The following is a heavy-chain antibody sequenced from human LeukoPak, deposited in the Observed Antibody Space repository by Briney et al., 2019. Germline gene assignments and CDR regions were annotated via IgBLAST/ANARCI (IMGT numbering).Heavy chain of an antibody. CDR3: ARQPYSSSWYVDY. CDR1: GGSFSGYY. Sequence: SETLSLTCAVYGGSFSGYYWSWIRQPPGKGLEWIGEINHSGSTNYNPSLKSRVTISVDTSKNQSSLKLSSVTAADTAVYYCARQPYSSSWYVDYWGQGTLVTVSS. V-gene: IGHV4-34*01. J-gene: IGHJ4*02. CDR2: INHSGST. D-gene: IGHD6-13*01.